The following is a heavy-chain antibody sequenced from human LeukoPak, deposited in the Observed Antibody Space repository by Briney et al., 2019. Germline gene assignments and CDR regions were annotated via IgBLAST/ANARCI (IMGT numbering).Heavy chain of an antibody. J-gene: IGHJ4*02. D-gene: IGHD6-25*01. CDR2: IKQDGSEK. Sequence: PGGSLRLSCAASGFTFSSYWMSWVRQAPGKGLEWVANIKQDGSEKYYVDSVKGRFTISRDNAKNSLYLQMNSLRAEDTAVYYCAREGTWHPKQREEDFDYWGQGTLVTVSS. V-gene: IGHV3-7*01. CDR1: GFTFSSYW. CDR3: AREGTWHPKQREEDFDY.